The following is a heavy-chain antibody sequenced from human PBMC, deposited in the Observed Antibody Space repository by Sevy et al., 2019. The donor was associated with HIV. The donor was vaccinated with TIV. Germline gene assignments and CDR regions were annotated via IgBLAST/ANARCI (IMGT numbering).Heavy chain of an antibody. CDR3: AGAGVGAKGFDY. CDR2: ISASGGST. D-gene: IGHD1-26*01. V-gene: IGHV3-23*01. Sequence: GGSLRLSCAASGIIFKSYVMSWVRQAPGKGLEWLSGISASGGSTYYADSVKGRFTISRENFKSTLYLQMNILRAEDTAVYYCAGAGVGAKGFDYWGQGTLVTVSS. J-gene: IGHJ4*02. CDR1: GIIFKSYV.